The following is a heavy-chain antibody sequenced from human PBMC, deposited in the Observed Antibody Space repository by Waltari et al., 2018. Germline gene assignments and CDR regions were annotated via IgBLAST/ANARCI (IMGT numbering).Heavy chain of an antibody. CDR2: IIPIFGTA. V-gene: IGHV1-69*14. CDR3: ASGRIAARPVYYYYYMDV. Sequence: QVQLVQSGAEVKKPGSSVKVSCKASGGTFSSYAISWVRQAPGQGLEWMGGIIPIFGTANYAQKFQGRVTITADKSTSTAYMELSSLRSEDTAVYYCASGRIAARPVYYYYYMDVWGKGTTVTVSS. CDR1: GGTFSSYA. J-gene: IGHJ6*03. D-gene: IGHD6-6*01.